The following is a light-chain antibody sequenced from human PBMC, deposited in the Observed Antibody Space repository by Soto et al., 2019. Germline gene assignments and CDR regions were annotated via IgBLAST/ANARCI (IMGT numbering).Light chain of an antibody. J-gene: IGLJ2*01. CDR3: QSYDSLSGSV. V-gene: IGLV1-40*01. CDR2: GNS. CDR1: SSNIGAGYD. Sequence: QSVLTQPPSVSGAPGQRVTISCTGSSSNIGAGYDVHWYQQLPGTAPKHLIYGNSNRPSGVPDRFSGSQSGTSASLAITGLQAEDEADYYCQSYDSLSGSVFGGGTKLTVL.